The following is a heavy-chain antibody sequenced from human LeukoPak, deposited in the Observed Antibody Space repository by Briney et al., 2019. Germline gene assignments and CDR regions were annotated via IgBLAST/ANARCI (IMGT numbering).Heavy chain of an antibody. J-gene: IGHJ3*02. Sequence: PGGSLRLSCAASGFTVSSNYMSWVRQAPGKGLEWVSVIYSGGSTYYADSVKGRFTISRDNSKNTLYLQMNSLRAEDTAVYYCARGLLSGDDAFDIWGQGTMVTVSS. V-gene: IGHV3-66*01. CDR3: ARGLLSGDDAFDI. D-gene: IGHD1-26*01. CDR2: IYSGGST. CDR1: GFTVSSNY.